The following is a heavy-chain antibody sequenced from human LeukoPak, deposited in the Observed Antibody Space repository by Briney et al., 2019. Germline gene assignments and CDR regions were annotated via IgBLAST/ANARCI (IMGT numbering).Heavy chain of an antibody. Sequence: ASVTVSCKASGYTFTSYGISWVRQAPGQGLEWMGWISAYNGNTNYAQKLQGRVTMTTDTSTSTAYMELRSLRSDDTAVYYCARMAGIAAAGAQIYYYYGMDVWGQGTTVTVSS. D-gene: IGHD6-13*01. J-gene: IGHJ6*02. CDR3: ARMAGIAAAGAQIYYYYGMDV. CDR1: GYTFTSYG. CDR2: ISAYNGNT. V-gene: IGHV1-18*01.